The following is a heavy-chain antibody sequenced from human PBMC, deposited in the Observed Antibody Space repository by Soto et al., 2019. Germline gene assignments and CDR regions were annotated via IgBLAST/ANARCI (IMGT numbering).Heavy chain of an antibody. CDR1: GGSIRSDS. V-gene: IGHV4-59*01. Sequence: ASETLFLTCTVSGGSIRSDSWSWIRQPPGKGLEWVGYIYYSGGTSYNPSLKSRVTISVDTSKNQFSLKLSSVTTADTAMYYCATLNWNNYFDSWGQGTLVTVSS. CDR3: ATLNWNNYFDS. D-gene: IGHD1-1*01. CDR2: IYYSGGT. J-gene: IGHJ4*02.